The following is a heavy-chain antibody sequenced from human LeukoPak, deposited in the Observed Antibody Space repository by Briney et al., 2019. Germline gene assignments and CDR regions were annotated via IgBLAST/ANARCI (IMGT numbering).Heavy chain of an antibody. D-gene: IGHD3-9*01. Sequence: SETLSLTRAVSGGSISSYYWNWIRRPAGKGLECIGRIYFSGSTSYNPSLKSRVTMSVDTSKNQFSLKLSSVTAADTAVYYCAGTALTGYHAFDYWGQGTLVTVSS. CDR1: GGSISSYY. V-gene: IGHV4-4*07. CDR2: IYFSGST. CDR3: AGTALTGYHAFDY. J-gene: IGHJ4*02.